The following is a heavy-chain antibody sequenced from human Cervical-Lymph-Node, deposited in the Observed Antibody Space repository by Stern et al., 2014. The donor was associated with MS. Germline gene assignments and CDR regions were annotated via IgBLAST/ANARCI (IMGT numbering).Heavy chain of an antibody. CDR2: IIAIFGAS. J-gene: IGHJ4*02. CDR3: ARGKQWLYTTIPPFDY. Sequence: VQLVQSGPEVKKPGSSVKVSCKASGGTFSSHAISWVRQAPGQGLEWVGGIIAIFGASTYSQKFQRRVTITADKSTNTAYMELTSLRSDDTAVFYCARGKQWLYTTIPPFDYWGQGTLVIVSS. V-gene: IGHV1-69*06. D-gene: IGHD5-12*01. CDR1: GGTFSSHA.